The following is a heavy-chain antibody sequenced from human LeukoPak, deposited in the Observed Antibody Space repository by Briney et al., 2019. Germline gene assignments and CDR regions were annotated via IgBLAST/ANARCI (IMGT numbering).Heavy chain of an antibody. D-gene: IGHD3-10*01. V-gene: IGHV3-48*03. CDR1: GFTFSSYE. Sequence: GGSLRLSCAASGFTFSSYEMNWVRQAPGKGLEWVSYISSSGSTIYYADSVKGRFTISRDNAKNSLYLQMNSLRAEDTAVYYCARVALLWFGEFGSWGQGTLVTVSS. J-gene: IGHJ4*02. CDR2: ISSSGSTI. CDR3: ARVALLWFGEFGS.